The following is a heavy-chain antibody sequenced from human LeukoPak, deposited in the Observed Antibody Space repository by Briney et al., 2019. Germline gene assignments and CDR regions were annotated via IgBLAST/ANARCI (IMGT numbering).Heavy chain of an antibody. CDR3: ARDHFNRPDS. CDR2: IYYSGTT. D-gene: IGHD1-14*01. V-gene: IGHV4-39*07. J-gene: IGHJ4*02. Sequence: SETLSLPCTVSGGSISHERDHWAWVRQPPGKGLEWIAMIYYSGTTYYNPSLKCRVTISVDTSKNQFSLNLSSVTAADTAIYYCARDHFNRPDSWGQGTLVTVSS. CDR1: GGSISHERDH.